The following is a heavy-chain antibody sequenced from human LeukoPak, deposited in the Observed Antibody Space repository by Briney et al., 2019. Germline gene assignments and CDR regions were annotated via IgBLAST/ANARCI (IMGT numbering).Heavy chain of an antibody. V-gene: IGHV3-23*01. CDR3: AKSSSSWTIYWYFDL. CDR2: ISGSGGST. Sequence: GGSLRLSCAASGFTFSTYAMSWVRQAPGKWLEWVSAISGSGGSTYYADSVKSRFTISRDNSKNTLYLQMNSLRAEDTAVYYCAKSSSSWTIYWYFDLWGRGTLVTVSS. J-gene: IGHJ2*01. D-gene: IGHD6-13*01. CDR1: GFTFSTYA.